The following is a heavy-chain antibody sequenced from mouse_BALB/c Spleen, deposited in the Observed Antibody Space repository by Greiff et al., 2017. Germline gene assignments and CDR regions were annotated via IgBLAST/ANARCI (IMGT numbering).Heavy chain of an antibody. D-gene: IGHD2-4*01. CDR1: GFDFSRYW. CDR2: INPDSSTI. J-gene: IGHJ2*01. Sequence: EVKLMESGGGLVQPGGSLKLSCAASGFDFSRYWMSWVRQAPGKGLEWIGEINPDSSTINYTPSLKDKFIISRDNAKNTLYLQMSKVRSEDTALYYCARKAFYYDYDETDYFDYWGQGTTLTVSS. V-gene: IGHV4-1*02. CDR3: ARKAFYYDYDETDYFDY.